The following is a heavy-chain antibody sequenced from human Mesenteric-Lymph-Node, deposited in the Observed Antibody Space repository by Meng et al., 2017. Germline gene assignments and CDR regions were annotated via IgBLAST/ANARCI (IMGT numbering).Heavy chain of an antibody. CDR1: GGSISGYY. D-gene: IGHD3-9*01. Sequence: SETLSLTCTVSGGSISGYYWSWIRQPPGKRLEWIGYIYYSGSTNYNPSLKSRVTISVDTSKNQFSLKLSSVTAADTAVYYCARGDYDILTGPTGYFDYWGQGTLVTVSS. CDR3: ARGDYDILTGPTGYFDY. J-gene: IGHJ4*02. V-gene: IGHV4-59*01. CDR2: IYYSGST.